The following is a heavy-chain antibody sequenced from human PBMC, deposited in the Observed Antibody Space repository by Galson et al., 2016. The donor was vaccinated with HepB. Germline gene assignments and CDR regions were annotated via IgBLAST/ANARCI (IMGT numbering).Heavy chain of an antibody. V-gene: IGHV1-2*02. Sequence: SVKVSCKASGYTFTGYYMHWVRQAPGQGLEWMGWINPNSGGTNYAQKFQGRVTMTRDTSISTAYMELSRLRSDDTAVYYCARDLDTVRYFDWLLYGRWFDPWGQGTLVTVSS. CDR3: ARDLDTVRYFDWLLYGRWFDP. CDR2: INPNSGGT. D-gene: IGHD3-9*01. CDR1: GYTFTGYY. J-gene: IGHJ5*02.